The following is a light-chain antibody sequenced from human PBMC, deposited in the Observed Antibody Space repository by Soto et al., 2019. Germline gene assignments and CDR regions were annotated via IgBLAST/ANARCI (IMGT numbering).Light chain of an antibody. Sequence: EVVLTQSPVTLSLSPGERATLSCRAIQSVSSNYLAWYQQRPGQAPRLLIYGASSRATGVPARFSGSGSGTDFTLTISILQSEDFAVYYCQQYTNWPPITFGQGTRLEIK. J-gene: IGKJ5*01. CDR1: QSVSSN. CDR3: QQYTNWPPIT. V-gene: IGKV3-15*01. CDR2: GAS.